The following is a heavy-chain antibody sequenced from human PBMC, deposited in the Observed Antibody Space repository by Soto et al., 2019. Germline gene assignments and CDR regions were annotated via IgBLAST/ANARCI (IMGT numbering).Heavy chain of an antibody. J-gene: IGHJ3*02. CDR3: AKDSRPRAFDI. CDR1: GFTFSSYA. V-gene: IGHV3-23*01. Sequence: GGSLRLSCAASGFTFSSYAMSWVRQAPGKGLEWVSAISDSGEHTYYADSVKGRFTISRDNSKNTLYLQMNSLRAEDTAVYYCAKDSRPRAFDIWGQGTMVTVSS. CDR2: ISDSGEHT.